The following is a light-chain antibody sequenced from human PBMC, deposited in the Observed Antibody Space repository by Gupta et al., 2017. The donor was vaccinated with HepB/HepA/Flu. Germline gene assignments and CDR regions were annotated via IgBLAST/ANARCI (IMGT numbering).Light chain of an antibody. J-gene: IGKJ4*01. CDR2: DAS. V-gene: IGKV1-33*01. CDR1: QDINNY. Sequence: DIQMTQSPSSLSASVGDRVTITCQASQDINNYLNWYQQRPGKAPKLLIYDASNLETGVPSRFSGSGSWTDFTLTISSLQPEDIATYFCQQLDSVSPHFGGGTKVEIK. CDR3: QQLDSVSPH.